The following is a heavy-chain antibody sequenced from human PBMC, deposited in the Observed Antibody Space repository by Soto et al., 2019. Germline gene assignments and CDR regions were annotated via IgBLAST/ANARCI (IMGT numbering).Heavy chain of an antibody. V-gene: IGHV3-30*18. Sequence: GGSLRLSCAASGFTFSSYGMHWVRQAPGKGLEWVAVISYDGSNKYYADSVKGRFTISRDNSKNTLYLQMNSLRAEDTAVYYCAKSQMWVGVKNYYYYGMDVCGQGTTVTVSS. CDR2: ISYDGSNK. CDR3: AKSQMWVGVKNYYYYGMDV. J-gene: IGHJ6*02. D-gene: IGHD3-3*01. CDR1: GFTFSSYG.